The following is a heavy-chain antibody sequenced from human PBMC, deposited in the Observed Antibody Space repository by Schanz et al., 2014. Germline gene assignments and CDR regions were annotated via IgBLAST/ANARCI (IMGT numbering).Heavy chain of an antibody. Sequence: QVQLVQSGAEVKKPGSSVKVSCTASGGTFSSYTISWIRQAPGQGLEWMGIINPSGGGTSYALRFQDRVTVTRDTSRSTAYMELTSLRSEDTAVYYCAGTYCSSTSCYTGYYYMDVWGKGTTVTVSS. V-gene: IGHV1-46*01. CDR1: GGTFSSYT. CDR3: AGTYCSSTSCYTGYYYMDV. CDR2: INPSGGGT. J-gene: IGHJ6*03. D-gene: IGHD2-2*02.